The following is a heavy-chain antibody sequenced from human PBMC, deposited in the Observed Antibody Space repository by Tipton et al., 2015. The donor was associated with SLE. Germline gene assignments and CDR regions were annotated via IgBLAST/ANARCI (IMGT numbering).Heavy chain of an antibody. CDR1: GGSISSHY. V-gene: IGHV4-59*11. CDR3: AGSSSGAFDI. J-gene: IGHJ3*02. D-gene: IGHD6-13*01. CDR2: IYYSGST. Sequence: TLSLTCTVSGGSISSHYWSWIRQPPGKGLEWIGYIYYSGSTNYNPSLKSRVTISVDTSKNQFSLKLSSVTAADTAVYYCAGSSSGAFDIWGQGTMVTVSS.